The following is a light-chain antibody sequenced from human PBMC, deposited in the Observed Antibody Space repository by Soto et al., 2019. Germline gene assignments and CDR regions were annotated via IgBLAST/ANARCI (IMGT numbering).Light chain of an antibody. V-gene: IGKV1-5*01. CDR3: QQYNSYCSWP. Sequence: IQMTQSPSTLSASVGDRVTITCRASQSISSWLAWYQQKPGKAPKLLIYDASSLESGVPSRFSGSGSGTEFTLTISSLQPDDFATYYCQQYNSYCSWPFGQGTKVDI. J-gene: IGKJ1*01. CDR1: QSISSW. CDR2: DAS.